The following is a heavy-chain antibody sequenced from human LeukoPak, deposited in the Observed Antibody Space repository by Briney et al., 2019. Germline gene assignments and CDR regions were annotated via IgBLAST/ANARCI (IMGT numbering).Heavy chain of an antibody. Sequence: GGSLTLSCAASGFTFSSYAMHWVRQAPGKGLEWVAVISYDGSNKYYADSVKGRFTISRDNSKNTLYLQMNSLRAEDTAVYYCARDAAVRGVEGFDYWGQGTLVTVSS. J-gene: IGHJ4*02. CDR2: ISYDGSNK. D-gene: IGHD3-10*01. CDR3: ARDAAVRGVEGFDY. CDR1: GFTFSSYA. V-gene: IGHV3-30-3*01.